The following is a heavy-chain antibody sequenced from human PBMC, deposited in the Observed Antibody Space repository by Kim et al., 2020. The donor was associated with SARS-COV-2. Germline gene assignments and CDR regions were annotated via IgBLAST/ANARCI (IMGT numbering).Heavy chain of an antibody. J-gene: IGHJ3*02. Sequence: ADSVQSRFTISRDNAKDTLYLQMNSRRVDDAGVYYCARDPGVVVTDACDIWGQGTKVTVSS. D-gene: IGHD3-22*01. V-gene: IGHV3-74*01. CDR3: ARDPGVVVTDACDI.